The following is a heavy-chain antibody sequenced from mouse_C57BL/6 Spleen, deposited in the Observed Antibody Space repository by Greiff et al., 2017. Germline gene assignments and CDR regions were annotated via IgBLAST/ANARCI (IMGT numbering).Heavy chain of an antibody. CDR1: GYAFSSSW. D-gene: IGHD4-1*01. V-gene: IGHV1-82*01. CDR3: ARGGLGFDY. J-gene: IGHJ2*01. CDR2: IYPGDGST. Sequence: VQLQQSGPELVKPGASVKISCKASGYAFSSSWMNWVKQRPGKGLEWIGRIYPGDGSTNYNGKFKGKATLTADKSSSTAYMQLSSLTSEDSAVYFCARGGLGFDYWGQGTTLTVSS.